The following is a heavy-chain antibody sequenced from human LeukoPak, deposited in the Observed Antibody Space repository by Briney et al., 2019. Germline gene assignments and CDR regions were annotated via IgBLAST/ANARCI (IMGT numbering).Heavy chain of an antibody. D-gene: IGHD3-10*01. CDR1: GYTFTGYY. Sequence: ASVKVSFKASGYTFTGYYMHWVRQAPGQGLEWMGWINPNSGGTNYAQKFQGRVTMTRDTSISTAYIELSRLRSDDTAVYYCAIQQRDYYGSGSLLDWFDPWGQGTLVTVSS. CDR2: INPNSGGT. V-gene: IGHV1-2*02. CDR3: AIQQRDYYGSGSLLDWFDP. J-gene: IGHJ5*02.